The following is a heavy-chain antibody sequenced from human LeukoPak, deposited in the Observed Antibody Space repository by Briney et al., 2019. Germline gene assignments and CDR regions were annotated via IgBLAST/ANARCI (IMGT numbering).Heavy chain of an antibody. D-gene: IGHD2-2*01. CDR2: FNPNSGGT. V-gene: IGHV1-2*02. CDR1: GYTFTGYY. CDR3: ARTKPPCTSCLLLDY. Sequence: GASVKVSCRASGYTFTGYYIHWLRQAPGQGLEWMGWFNPNSGGTNYAPKSQGLVTMSSDTSIATAYMELNRLISDDTAVYYCARTKPPCTSCLLLDYWGQGTLVTVSS. J-gene: IGHJ4*02.